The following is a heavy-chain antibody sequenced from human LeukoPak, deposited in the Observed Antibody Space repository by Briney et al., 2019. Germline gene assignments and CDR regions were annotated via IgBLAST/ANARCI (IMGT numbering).Heavy chain of an antibody. V-gene: IGHV3-23*01. CDR3: AKDRIVGATGPSFDY. D-gene: IGHD1-26*01. J-gene: IGHJ4*02. CDR2: ISGSGGST. CDR1: GFTFSSYA. Sequence: GGSLRLSCAASGFTFSSYAMSWVRQAPGKGLEWVSAISGSGGSTYYADSVKGRFTITRDNSKNTLYLQMNSLRAEDTAVYYCAKDRIVGATGPSFDYWGQGTLVTVSS.